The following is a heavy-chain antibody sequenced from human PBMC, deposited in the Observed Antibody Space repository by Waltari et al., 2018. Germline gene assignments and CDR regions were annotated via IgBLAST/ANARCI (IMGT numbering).Heavy chain of an antibody. D-gene: IGHD3-16*02. CDR3: ARGRAYDYVWGSYRLNWFDP. CDR1: GGSFSGYY. CDR2: INHSGST. Sequence: QVQLQQWGAGLLKPSETLSLTCAVYGGSFSGYYWSWIRQPPGKGREGIGEINHSGSTNDNPSLKSRVTISVATSKNQFSLKLSSVTAADTAVYYCARGRAYDYVWGSYRLNWFDPWGQGTLVTVSS. J-gene: IGHJ5*02. V-gene: IGHV4-34*01.